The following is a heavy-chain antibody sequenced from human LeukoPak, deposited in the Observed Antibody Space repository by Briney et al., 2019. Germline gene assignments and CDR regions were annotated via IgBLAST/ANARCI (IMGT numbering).Heavy chain of an antibody. J-gene: IGHJ4*02. Sequence: PGGSLRLSCAASGFTFSSYWMCWVRQAPGKGLEWVANIKQDGSEKYYVDSVKGRFTISRDNAKNSLYLQMNSLRAEDTAVYYCAREYSYGYFDYWGQGTLVTVSS. CDR2: IKQDGSEK. CDR1: GFTFSSYW. V-gene: IGHV3-7*01. CDR3: AREYSYGYFDY. D-gene: IGHD5-18*01.